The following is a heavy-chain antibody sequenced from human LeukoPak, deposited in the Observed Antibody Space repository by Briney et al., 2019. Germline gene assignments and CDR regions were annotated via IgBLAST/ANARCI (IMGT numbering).Heavy chain of an antibody. CDR2: FSWDGVTT. CDR1: GFTFDDYT. V-gene: IGHV3-43*01. D-gene: IGHD1-26*01. CDR3: AEGGGGSELDY. Sequence: PGGSLRLSCAATGFTFDDYTMHWVRQPPGKGMEWVALFSWDGVTTYYADSVKGRFTISRDSGKNSLYLQMNSLTTEDTALYYCAEGGGGSELDYWGQGTLVTVSS. J-gene: IGHJ4*02.